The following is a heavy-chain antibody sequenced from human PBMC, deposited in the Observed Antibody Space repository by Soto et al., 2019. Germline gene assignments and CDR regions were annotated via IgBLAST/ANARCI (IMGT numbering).Heavy chain of an antibody. CDR2: IWYDGSNQ. Sequence: GGSLRLSCAASGFSFSTHGMHWVRQAPGKGLEWVAVIWYDGSNQYYTDSVKGRFTISRDNSKNTLYLQMNSLRVEDTAVYYCVKAGYCSSTSCYPLDYWGQGTLVTVSS. J-gene: IGHJ4*02. CDR1: GFSFSTHG. CDR3: VKAGYCSSTSCYPLDY. V-gene: IGHV3-33*06. D-gene: IGHD2-2*01.